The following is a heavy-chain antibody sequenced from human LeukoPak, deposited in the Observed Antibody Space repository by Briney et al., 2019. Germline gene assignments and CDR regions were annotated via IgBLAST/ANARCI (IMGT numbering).Heavy chain of an antibody. CDR1: GYIFTSYD. V-gene: IGHV1-8*01. CDR3: ARGPECSSFSCYYYFDC. CDR2: MNPTSGNT. J-gene: IGHJ4*02. D-gene: IGHD2-2*01. Sequence: PGPSVKVSCKACGYIFTSYDIHWVRQATGQGLEWMGRMNPTSGNTGYAQKFQGRVTMTRNTSMSTVYMELSSLRSEDTAIYYCARGPECSSFSCYYYFDCWAQGTLVTVSS.